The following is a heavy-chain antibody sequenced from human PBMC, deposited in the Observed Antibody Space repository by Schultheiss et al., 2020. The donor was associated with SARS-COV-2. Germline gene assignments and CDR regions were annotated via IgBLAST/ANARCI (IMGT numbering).Heavy chain of an antibody. Sequence: SVKVSCKASGYTFTGYYMHWVRQAPGQGLEWMGWIIPIFGTANYAQKFQGRVTITADESTSTAYMELSSLRSEDTAVYYCARSPLERRFGYYGMDVWGQGTTVTVSS. CDR1: GYTFTGYY. CDR3: ARSPLERRFGYYGMDV. J-gene: IGHJ6*02. D-gene: IGHD1-1*01. CDR2: IIPIFGTA. V-gene: IGHV1-69*13.